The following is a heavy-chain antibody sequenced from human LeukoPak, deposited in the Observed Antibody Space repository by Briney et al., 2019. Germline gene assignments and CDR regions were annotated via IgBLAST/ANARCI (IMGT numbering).Heavy chain of an antibody. CDR1: GFTFSSYA. Sequence: GGSLRLSCAASGFTFSSYAMSWVRQAPGKGLEWVSAISGSGGSTYYADSVKGRFTISRDNSKNMLYLQMNSLRAEDTAVYYRAKSMVRGADTPSSYYYGMDVWGQGTTVTVSS. CDR3: AKSMVRGADTPSSYYYGMDV. D-gene: IGHD3-10*01. CDR2: ISGSGGST. V-gene: IGHV3-23*01. J-gene: IGHJ6*02.